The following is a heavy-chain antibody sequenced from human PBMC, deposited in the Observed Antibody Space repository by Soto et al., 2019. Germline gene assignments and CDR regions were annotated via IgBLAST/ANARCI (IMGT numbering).Heavy chain of an antibody. V-gene: IGHV2-5*02. CDR3: XXXXXXXXXWFDP. Sequence: QITLKESGPTVVKPTQTLTLTCTFSGFSLFTSGVGVGWIRQPPGKALEWLALIYWDDEKRYSPSLKSRLTXXXXXXXXXXXXXXXXXXXXXXXXXXXXXXXXXXXXWFDPWGQGTLVTASS. J-gene: IGHJ5*02. CDR2: IYWDDEK. CDR1: GFSLFTSGVG.